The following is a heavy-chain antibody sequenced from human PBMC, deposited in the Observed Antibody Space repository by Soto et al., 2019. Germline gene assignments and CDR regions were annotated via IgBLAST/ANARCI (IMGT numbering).Heavy chain of an antibody. Sequence: ASVKVSCKSSGYTFTSYAMHCVRQAPGQRLEWMGWINAGNGNTKYSQKFQGRVTITRDTSASTAYMELSSLRSEDTAVYYCASSRITMVPYGMDVWGQGTTVTSP. J-gene: IGHJ6*02. V-gene: IGHV1-3*01. CDR2: INAGNGNT. CDR1: GYTFTSYA. CDR3: ASSRITMVPYGMDV. D-gene: IGHD3-10*01.